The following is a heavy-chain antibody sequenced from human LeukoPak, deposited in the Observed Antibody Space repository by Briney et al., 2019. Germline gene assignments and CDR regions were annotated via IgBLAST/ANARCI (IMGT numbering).Heavy chain of an antibody. CDR1: GYTFTEFS. CDR2: FDPEEGET. J-gene: IGHJ4*02. V-gene: IGHV1-24*01. D-gene: IGHD3-3*01. Sequence: ASVKVSCKVSGYTFTEFSMNWVRQAPGKGLELMGGFDPEEGETIYAQKFQGRVTMTEDTSTDTAYRELSSLRSKDTAVYYCAALQYYDLCSGYYEDYWGQGSLVTVSS. CDR3: AALQYYDLCSGYYEDY.